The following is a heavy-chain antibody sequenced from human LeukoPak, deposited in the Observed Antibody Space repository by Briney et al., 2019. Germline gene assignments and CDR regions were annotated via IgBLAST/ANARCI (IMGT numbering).Heavy chain of an antibody. J-gene: IGHJ4*02. CDR3: ASGYSTTLDF. CDR1: GGSISRYY. D-gene: IGHD6-13*01. CDR2: IHNGGNA. Sequence: SETLSLTCNVSGGSISRYYWAWIRQPPGMGLESIGKIHNGGNAYYTPSLKSRVTLSMDAFRSQVSLRLSSVTAADTAVYYCASGYSTTLDFWGQGTLVTVSS. V-gene: IGHV4-59*04.